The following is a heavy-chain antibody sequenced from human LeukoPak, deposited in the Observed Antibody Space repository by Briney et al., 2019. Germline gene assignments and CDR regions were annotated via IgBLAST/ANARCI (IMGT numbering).Heavy chain of an antibody. CDR1: GFTFSSYW. D-gene: IGHD6-13*01. Sequence: PGGSLRLPCAASGFTFSSYWMSWVRQAPGKGLEWVANIKQDGSEKYYVDSVKGRFTISRDNAKNSLYLQMNSLRAEDTAVYYCARDNLQQLVDDAFDIWGQGTMVTVSS. V-gene: IGHV3-7*01. J-gene: IGHJ3*02. CDR2: IKQDGSEK. CDR3: ARDNLQQLVDDAFDI.